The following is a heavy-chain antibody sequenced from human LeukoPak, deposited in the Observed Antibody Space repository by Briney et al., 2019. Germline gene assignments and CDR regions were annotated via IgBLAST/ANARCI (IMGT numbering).Heavy chain of an antibody. CDR1: GGYMRGHY. J-gene: IGHJ6*03. Sequence: PSETLSLTCAVSGGYMRGHYWTWIRQSPGKGLEWIAYIYSTGSTNYNPSLKSRVTISLDTPNNQFSLKATSVSAADTAIYYCARAEDYYYMDVWGNGTTVTVSS. CDR2: IYSTGST. V-gene: IGHV4-59*11. CDR3: ARAEDYYYMDV.